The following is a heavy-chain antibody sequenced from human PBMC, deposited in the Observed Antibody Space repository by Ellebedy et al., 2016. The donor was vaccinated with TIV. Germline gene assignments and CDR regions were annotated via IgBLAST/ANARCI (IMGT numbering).Heavy chain of an antibody. CDR3: ARDHPLGIENFDY. V-gene: IGHV3-74*01. Sequence: GESLKISCAASGFTFSSYWMHWVRQAPGKGLVWVSRINSDGSSTSYADSVKGRFTISRDNAKNTLYRQMNSLRAEDTAVYYCARDHPLGIENFDYWGQGTLVTVSS. D-gene: IGHD7-27*01. CDR2: INSDGSST. CDR1: GFTFSSYW. J-gene: IGHJ4*02.